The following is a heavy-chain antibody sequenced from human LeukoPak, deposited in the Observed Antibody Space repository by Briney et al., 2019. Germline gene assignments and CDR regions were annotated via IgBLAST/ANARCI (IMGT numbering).Heavy chain of an antibody. J-gene: IGHJ4*02. V-gene: IGHV3-23*01. CDR2: ISGSGGST. Sequence: GGSLRLSCAASGFTFRDYAMSWVRQAPGKGLEWVSTISGSGGSTNYADSVKGRFTISRDNSKNTLYLQMSSLRAEDTAVYFCAKLGVAVRVVINYRGQGTLVTVSS. D-gene: IGHD3-10*01. CDR3: AKLGVAVRVVINY. CDR1: GFTFRDYA.